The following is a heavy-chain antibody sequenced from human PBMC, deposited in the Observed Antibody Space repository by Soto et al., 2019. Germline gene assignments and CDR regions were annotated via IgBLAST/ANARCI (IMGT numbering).Heavy chain of an antibody. V-gene: IGHV3-30*18. CDR1: GFTFSSYG. D-gene: IGHD6-13*01. J-gene: IGHJ5*02. Sequence: GGSLRLSCAASGFTFSSYGMHWVRQAPGKGLEWVAVIPYDGSNKYYADSVKGRFTISRDNSKNTLYLQMNSLRAEDTAVYYCAKGRSSSWYFIDNWFDPWGQGTLVTVS. CDR3: AKGRSSSWYFIDNWFDP. CDR2: IPYDGSNK.